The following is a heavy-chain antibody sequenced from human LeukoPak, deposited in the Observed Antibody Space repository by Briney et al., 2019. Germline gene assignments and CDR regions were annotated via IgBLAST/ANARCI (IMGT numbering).Heavy chain of an antibody. CDR3: ARRIFGVVANYFDY. CDR1: GYSISSGYY. CDR2: IYHSGST. D-gene: IGHD3-3*01. J-gene: IGHJ4*02. Sequence: SSETLSLTCALSGYSISSGYYWGWIRQPPGKGMEWIGSIYHSGSTYYNPSLKSRVTISVDTSKNQFSLKLSAVTAADTAVYYCARRIFGVVANYFDYWGQGTLVTVSS. V-gene: IGHV4-38-2*01.